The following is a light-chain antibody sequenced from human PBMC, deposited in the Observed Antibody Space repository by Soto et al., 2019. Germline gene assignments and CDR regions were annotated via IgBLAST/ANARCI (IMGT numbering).Light chain of an antibody. CDR2: LGS. Sequence: DILMTQSPLSLPVTPGEPASISCRSSRSLLHSNGYNYLDWYLQKPGQSPQLLIYLGSNRASGVPDRFSGSGSGTDFTLKISRVEAEDVGVYYCMQALQTPWTFGQGTKVDIK. J-gene: IGKJ1*01. V-gene: IGKV2-28*01. CDR3: MQALQTPWT. CDR1: RSLLHSNGYNY.